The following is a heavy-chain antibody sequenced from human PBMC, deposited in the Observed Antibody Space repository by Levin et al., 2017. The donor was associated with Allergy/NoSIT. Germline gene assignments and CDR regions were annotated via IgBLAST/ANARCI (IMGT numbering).Heavy chain of an antibody. CDR3: ARDWYQQIFDY. CDR1: GFTFSSYA. D-gene: IGHD6-13*01. J-gene: IGHJ4*02. CDR2: ISYDGSNK. V-gene: IGHV3-30*04. Sequence: GESLKISCAASGFTFSSYAMHWVGQAPGKGLEWVAVISYDGSNKYYADSVKGRFTISRDNSKNTLYLQMNSLRAEDTAVYYCARDWYQQIFDYWGQGTLVTVSS.